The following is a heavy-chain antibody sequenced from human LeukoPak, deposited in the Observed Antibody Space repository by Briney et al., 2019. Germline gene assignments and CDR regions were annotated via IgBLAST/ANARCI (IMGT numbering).Heavy chain of an antibody. CDR2: MNPNSGNT. V-gene: IGHV1-8*03. J-gene: IGHJ4*02. CDR1: GYTFTSYD. D-gene: IGHD4-17*01. CDR3: ASYDYGDYGFGY. Sequence: ASVKVSCKASGYTFTSYDINWVRQATGQGLEWMGWMNPNSGNTGYAQKFQGRVTITRNTSISTAYMELSSLRSEDTAVYYCASYDYGDYGFGYWGQGTLVTVSS.